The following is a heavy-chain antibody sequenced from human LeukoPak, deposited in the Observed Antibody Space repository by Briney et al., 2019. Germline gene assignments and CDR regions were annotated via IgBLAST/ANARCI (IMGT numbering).Heavy chain of an antibody. D-gene: IGHD1-1*01. V-gene: IGHV4-39*07. Sequence: PSETLSLTCTVSGGSISSSSDYWGWIRQPPGKGLEWIGSIYYSGSTYYNPSLKSRVTISVDTSKNQFSLKLSSVTAADTAVYYCARGSRGTAFDYWGQGTLVTVSS. J-gene: IGHJ4*02. CDR1: GGSISSSSDY. CDR3: ARGSRGTAFDY. CDR2: IYYSGST.